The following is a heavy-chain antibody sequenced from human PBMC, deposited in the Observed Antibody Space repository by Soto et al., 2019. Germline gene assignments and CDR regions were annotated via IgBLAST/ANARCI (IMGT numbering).Heavy chain of an antibody. CDR1: GFIFKMYL. Sequence: GGSLRRSCAASGFIFKMYLMHWVRESPGKGLVWISRIYNDGTYSDYADSVRGRFTISRDNVNDTLYLQMNNLRAEDSGLYYCTRGPRPISTGTGAYWGQGTQVTVSS. D-gene: IGHD3-10*01. CDR2: IYNDGTYS. J-gene: IGHJ4*02. CDR3: TRGPRPISTGTGAY. V-gene: IGHV3-74*01.